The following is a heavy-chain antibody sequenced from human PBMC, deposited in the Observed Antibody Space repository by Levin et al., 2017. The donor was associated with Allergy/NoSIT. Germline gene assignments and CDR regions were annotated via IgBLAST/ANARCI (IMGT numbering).Heavy chain of an antibody. CDR2: TSYDGSNE. Sequence: SCAVSGFSFGDFPMTWVRQGQGKGLEWVTSTSYDGSNENYAGSVRGRFTISRDNSKNALYLQMNSLRVEDTAVYYCARALSGSYFDYWGQGTLVTVSS. D-gene: IGHD3-10*01. CDR3: ARALSGSYFDY. V-gene: IGHV3-30-3*01. CDR1: GFSFGDFP. J-gene: IGHJ4*02.